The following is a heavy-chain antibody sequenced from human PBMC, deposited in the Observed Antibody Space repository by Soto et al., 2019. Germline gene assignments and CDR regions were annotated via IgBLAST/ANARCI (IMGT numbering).Heavy chain of an antibody. V-gene: IGHV3-23*01. D-gene: IGHD2-2*01. J-gene: IGHJ5*02. CDR3: AKVPISVPEYLWFDP. CDR1: GFTFSSYA. Sequence: GGSLRLSCAASGFTFSSYAMSWVRQAPGKGLEWVSAISGSGGRTYYADSVKGRFTISRDNSKNTLYLQMNSLRAEDTAVYYCAKVPISVPEYLWFDPWGQGTQVSVS. CDR2: ISGSGGRT.